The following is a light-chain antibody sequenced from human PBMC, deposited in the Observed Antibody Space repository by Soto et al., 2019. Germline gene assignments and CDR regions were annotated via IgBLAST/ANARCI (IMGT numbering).Light chain of an antibody. J-gene: IGKJ1*01. CDR2: KAS. V-gene: IGKV1-5*03. CDR1: QTISSW. Sequence: DIQMTQSPSTLSGSVGDRVTITCRASQTISSWLAWYQQKPGKAPKLLIYKASTLKSGVPSRFSGSGSGTEFTLTISSPQPDDFATYYCQHYNSYSEALGQGTKVGIK. CDR3: QHYNSYSEA.